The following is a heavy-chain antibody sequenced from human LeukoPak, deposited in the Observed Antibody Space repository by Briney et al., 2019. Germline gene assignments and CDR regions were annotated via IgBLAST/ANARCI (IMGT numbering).Heavy chain of an antibody. V-gene: IGHV1-18*01. J-gene: IGHJ6*02. CDR1: GYTFTSYG. D-gene: IGHD3-3*01. CDR2: ISAYNGNT. CDR3: ARDLVRDYDFWSGPNYGMDV. Sequence: ASVKVSCKASGYTFTSYGISWVRQAPGQGLEWMGWISAYNGNTNYAQKLQGRVTMTTDTSTSTAYMELSRLRSDDTAVYYCARDLVRDYDFWSGPNYGMDVWGQGTTVTVFS.